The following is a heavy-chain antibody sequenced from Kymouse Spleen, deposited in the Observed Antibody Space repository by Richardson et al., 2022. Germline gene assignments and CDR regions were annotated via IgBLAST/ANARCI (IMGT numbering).Heavy chain of an antibody. J-gene: IGHJ6*02. D-gene: IGHD3-3*01. CDR2: ISSSSSYI. CDR1: GFTFSSYS. CDR3: ARDYDFWSGSPYYYYYGMDV. Sequence: EVQLVESGGGLVKPGGSLRLSCAASGFTFSSYSMNWVRQAPGKGLEWVSSISSSSSYIYYADSVKGRFTISRDNAKNSLYLQMNSLRAEDTAVYYCARDYDFWSGSPYYYYYGMDVWGQGTTVTVSS. V-gene: IGHV3-21*03.